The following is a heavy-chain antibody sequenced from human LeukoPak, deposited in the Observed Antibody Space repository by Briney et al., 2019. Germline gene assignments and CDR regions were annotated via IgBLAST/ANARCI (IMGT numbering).Heavy chain of an antibody. CDR2: ISYDGSNK. CDR3: AKDGGYGYGY. Sequence: GGSLRLSCAASGFTFSSYAMHWVRQAPGKGLEWVAVISYDGSNKYYADSVKGRFTISRDNSKNTLCLQMNSLRAEDTAVYYCAKDGGYGYGYWGQGTLVTVSS. V-gene: IGHV3-30-3*01. CDR1: GFTFSSYA. D-gene: IGHD5-18*01. J-gene: IGHJ4*02.